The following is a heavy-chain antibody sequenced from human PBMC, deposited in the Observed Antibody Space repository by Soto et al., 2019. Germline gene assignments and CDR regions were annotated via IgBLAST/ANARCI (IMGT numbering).Heavy chain of an antibody. CDR3: EAKLALGKLSGV. Sequence: QVQLVQSGVEVKKPGSSVRVSCKSSGDTFKNSVISWVRQAPGQGVEWMGVTIPLFGTTDYAQKFQGRIIITTDETTTTDDMEESRLTSEYTGVYNGEAKLALGKLSGVWGKGNTFIVTS. J-gene: IGHJ6*04. CDR2: TIPLFGTT. D-gene: IGHD3-10*01. V-gene: IGHV1-69*01. CDR1: GDTFKNSV.